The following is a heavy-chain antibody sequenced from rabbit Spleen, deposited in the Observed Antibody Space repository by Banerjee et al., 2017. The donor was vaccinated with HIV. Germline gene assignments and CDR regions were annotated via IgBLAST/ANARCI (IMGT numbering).Heavy chain of an antibody. CDR2: IAGSSDNT. V-gene: IGHV1S40*01. D-gene: IGHD4-2*01. CDR3: ARVYAGVGGYTATTDFYFNL. CDR1: GFSFSSSDY. Sequence: QSLEESGGDLVKPGASLTLTCTASGFSFSSSDYMCWVRQAPGKGLEWISCIAGSSDNTLYASWAKGRFTISKTSSTTGTLQITSLTAADTATYFCARVYAGVGGYTATTDFYFNLWGPGTLVTVS. J-gene: IGHJ4*01.